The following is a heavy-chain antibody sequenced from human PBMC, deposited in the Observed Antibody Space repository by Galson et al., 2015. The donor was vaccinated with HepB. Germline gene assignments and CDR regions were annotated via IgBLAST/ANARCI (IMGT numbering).Heavy chain of an antibody. CDR3: ARTAAPYYYYFGLDV. J-gene: IGHJ6*02. Sequence: SLRLSCAASGFTFSTYAIHWVRQAPGKGLEWVAVISYDGGNEYYADSLEGRFTISRDNSKNTLYLQMKSLRADDTALYYGARTAAPYYYYFGLDVWGQGTTVIVSS. CDR1: GFTFSTYA. D-gene: IGHD6-25*01. CDR2: ISYDGGNE. V-gene: IGHV3-30*04.